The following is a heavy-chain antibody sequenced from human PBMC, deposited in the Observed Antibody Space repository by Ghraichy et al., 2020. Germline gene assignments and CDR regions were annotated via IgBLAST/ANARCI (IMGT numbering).Heavy chain of an antibody. CDR3: ARATSGTGPDY. CDR1: GGSISSYS. V-gene: IGHV4-59*01. Sequence: SQTLSLTCTVSGGSISSYSWSWIRQPPGKGLEWIGYIYNSGSTNYNPSLKSRVTISAGTSKNQFSLKLNSVTAADTAVYYCARATSGTGPDYWGQGTLVTVSS. CDR2: IYNSGST. J-gene: IGHJ4*01. D-gene: IGHD6-13*01.